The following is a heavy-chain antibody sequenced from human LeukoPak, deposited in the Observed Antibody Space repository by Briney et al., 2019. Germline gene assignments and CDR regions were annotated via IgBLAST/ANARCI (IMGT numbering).Heavy chain of an antibody. J-gene: IGHJ3*02. CDR2: IYTSGST. V-gene: IGHV4-4*07. D-gene: IGHD3-22*01. CDR3: ARDGSGSLGRDAFDI. CDR1: GGSISSYY. Sequence: SETLSLTCTVSGGSISSYYWSWIRQPAGKGLEWIGRIYTSGSTIYNPSLKSRVTMSVATSKNQFSLKLSSVTAAGTAVYYCARDGSGSLGRDAFDIWGQGTMVTVSS.